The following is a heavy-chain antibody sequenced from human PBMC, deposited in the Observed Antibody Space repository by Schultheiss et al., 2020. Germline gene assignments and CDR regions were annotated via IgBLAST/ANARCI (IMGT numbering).Heavy chain of an antibody. Sequence: SQTLSLTCTVSGGSISSGGYYWSWIRQHPGKGLEWIGYIYYSGSTYYNPSLKSRVTISVDTSKNQFSLKLSSVTAADTAVYYCARDDIVVVPAALAAAGTAHYFDYWGQGTLVTVSS. CDR3: ARDDIVVVPAALAAAGTAHYFDY. J-gene: IGHJ4*02. V-gene: IGHV4-31*03. CDR1: GGSISSGGYY. D-gene: IGHD2-2*01. CDR2: IYYSGST.